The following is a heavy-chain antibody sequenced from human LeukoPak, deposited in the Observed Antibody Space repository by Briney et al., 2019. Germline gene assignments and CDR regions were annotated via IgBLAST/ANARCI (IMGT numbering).Heavy chain of an antibody. Sequence: SETLPLTCTVSGGSISSYYWSWIRQPPGKGLEWIGYIYYSGSTNYNPSLKSRVTISVDTSKNQFSLKLSSVTAADTAVYYCARVGSSGSHKYYYYYGMDVWGQGTTVTVSS. CDR1: GGSISSYY. CDR3: ARVGSSGSHKYYYYYGMDV. J-gene: IGHJ6*02. D-gene: IGHD6-19*01. V-gene: IGHV4-59*01. CDR2: IYYSGST.